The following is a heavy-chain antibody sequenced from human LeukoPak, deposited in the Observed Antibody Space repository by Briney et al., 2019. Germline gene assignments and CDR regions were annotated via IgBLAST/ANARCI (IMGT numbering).Heavy chain of an antibody. CDR3: ARVYSSSWYSGYLYMDV. CDR2: ISYRSSDI. CDR1: GFTLSSYN. J-gene: IGHJ6*03. V-gene: IGHV3-21*01. D-gene: IGHD6-13*01. Sequence: GGSLRLSCAASGFTLSSYNMKWVRQAPGKGLEWVSSISYRSSDIEYADSVKGRFAISRDNAKKSLYLQMSDLRAEDTAVYYCARVYSSSWYSGYLYMDVWGKGTTVTVSS.